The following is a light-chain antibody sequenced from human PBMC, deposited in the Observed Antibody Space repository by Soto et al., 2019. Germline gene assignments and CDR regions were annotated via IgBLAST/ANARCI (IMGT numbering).Light chain of an antibody. J-gene: IGKJ4*01. V-gene: IGKV3D-15*01. CDR2: DAS. Sequence: ETVMTQSPGTLSVSPGERATLSCRASQSVSSNLAWYQQKPGQAPRLLIYDASARATGIPDRFSGSGSGTEFTLTISSLQSEDFAVYYCEQYHEWPLTFGGGTEVEIK. CDR1: QSVSSN. CDR3: EQYHEWPLT.